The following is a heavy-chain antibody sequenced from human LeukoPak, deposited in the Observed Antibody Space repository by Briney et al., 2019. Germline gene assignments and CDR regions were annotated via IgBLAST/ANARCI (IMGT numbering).Heavy chain of an antibody. CDR3: ARGDGDYVENFDY. J-gene: IGHJ4*02. Sequence: SETLSLTCTVSGGSISSGGYYWSWIRQHPGKGLEWIGYIYYSGSTYYNPSLKSRVNISVDTSKNQFSLKLSSVPAADTAVYYCARGDGDYVENFDYWGQGTLVTVSS. V-gene: IGHV4-31*03. CDR2: IYYSGST. D-gene: IGHD4-17*01. CDR1: GGSISSGGYY.